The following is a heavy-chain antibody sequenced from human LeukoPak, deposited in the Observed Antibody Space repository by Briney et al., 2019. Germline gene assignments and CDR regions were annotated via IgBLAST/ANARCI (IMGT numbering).Heavy chain of an antibody. V-gene: IGHV6-1*01. CDR2: TYYRSKWYN. Sequence: SQTFSLTSANSADSVSSNSAAWNWVRQTTSKGLEWLGRTYYRSKWYNDYAVSVKSRITINPDTSKNQFSLQLNSVTPEDTAVYYCARDQQLLQRDWFDPWGQGTLVTVSS. J-gene: IGHJ5*02. CDR3: ARDQQLLQRDWFDP. D-gene: IGHD6-13*01. CDR1: ADSVSSNSAA.